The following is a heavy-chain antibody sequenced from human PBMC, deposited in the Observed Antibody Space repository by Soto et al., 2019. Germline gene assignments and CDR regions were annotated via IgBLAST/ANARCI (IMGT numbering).Heavy chain of an antibody. J-gene: IGHJ5*02. Sequence: VQLVESGGGVVQPGRSLRLSCAASGFTFSSHGMHWVRQAPGKGLEWVAVIWYDGSNEYYADSVKGRFTISRDNSKKTVSLQMNSLRAEDTAMYYCARDPVSRYDFWSGYYGGWFDPWGQGTLVTVSS. D-gene: IGHD3-3*01. V-gene: IGHV3-33*01. CDR3: ARDPVSRYDFWSGYYGGWFDP. CDR1: GFTFSSHG. CDR2: IWYDGSNE.